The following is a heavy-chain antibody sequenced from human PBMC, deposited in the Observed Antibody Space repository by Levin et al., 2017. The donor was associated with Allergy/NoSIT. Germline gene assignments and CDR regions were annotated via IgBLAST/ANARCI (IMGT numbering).Heavy chain of an antibody. V-gene: IGHV3-21*06. D-gene: IGHD1-26*01. J-gene: IGHJ3*02. Sequence: PGGSLRLSCAASGFAFSTYSMNWVRQAPGKGLEWVSSISSSSSPIFYADSVKGRFTISRDNAKNSLYLQMNNLRAEDTAVYSCARGGSGATRDDTFDIWGRGTMVTVSS. CDR2: ISSSSSPI. CDR3: ARGGSGATRDDTFDI. CDR1: GFAFSTYS.